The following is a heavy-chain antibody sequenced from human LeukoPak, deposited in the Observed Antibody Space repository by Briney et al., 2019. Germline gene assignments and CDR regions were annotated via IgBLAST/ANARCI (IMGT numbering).Heavy chain of an antibody. CDR2: ISASGGNT. CDR3: AKENHGIVGATTLIDH. J-gene: IGHJ4*02. D-gene: IGHD1-26*01. Sequence: GGSLRLSCAASGFTFSSYAMSWVRQAPGKGLEWVSVISASGGNTYYADSVKGRFTISRDNSKNTLYLQMNSLRAEDTAVYYCAKENHGIVGATTLIDHWGQGTLVTVPS. V-gene: IGHV3-23*01. CDR1: GFTFSSYA.